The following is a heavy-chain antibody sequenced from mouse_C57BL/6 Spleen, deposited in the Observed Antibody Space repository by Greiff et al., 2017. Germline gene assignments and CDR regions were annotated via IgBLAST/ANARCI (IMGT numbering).Heavy chain of an antibody. D-gene: IGHD1-1*01. Sequence: EVKLQESGAELVRPGASVKLSCTASGFNIKDDYMHWVKQRPEQGLEWIGWIDPENGDTEYASKFQGKATITADTSSNTAYLQLSSLTSEDTAVYYCTTEAGVGGYWGQGTTLTVSS. CDR1: GFNIKDDY. J-gene: IGHJ2*01. CDR3: TTEAGVGGY. CDR2: IDPENGDT. V-gene: IGHV14-4*01.